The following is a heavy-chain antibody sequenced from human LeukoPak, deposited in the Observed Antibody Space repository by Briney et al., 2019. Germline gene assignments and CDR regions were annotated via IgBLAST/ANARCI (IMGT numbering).Heavy chain of an antibody. CDR2: IYPGDSDT. J-gene: IGHJ4*02. Sequence: GESLKISCKGSGYDFSNYWIGWVRQMPGKGLEWMGIIYPGDSDTRYGPSFQGQVTVSADKSNTTAYLQWSSLEASDTAMYYCARRRYTSGWASFDYWGQGTLATVSS. CDR3: ARRRYTSGWASFDY. CDR1: GYDFSNYW. V-gene: IGHV5-51*01. D-gene: IGHD6-19*01.